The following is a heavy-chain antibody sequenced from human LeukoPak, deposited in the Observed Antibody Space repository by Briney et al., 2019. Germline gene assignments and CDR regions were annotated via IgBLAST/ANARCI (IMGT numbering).Heavy chain of an antibody. CDR3: ARAHMTIFGVVIPDY. Sequence: SETLLLTCTVSGGSISSGGYYWRWIRQHPGEGLAWIGHICNSGSTDYNLSLHSRVTISVDTTTNQFSLKLSSVTAADTAVYYCARAHMTIFGVVIPDYWGQGTLVTVSS. CDR1: GGSISSGGYY. J-gene: IGHJ4*02. D-gene: IGHD3-3*01. V-gene: IGHV4-31*03. CDR2: ICNSGST.